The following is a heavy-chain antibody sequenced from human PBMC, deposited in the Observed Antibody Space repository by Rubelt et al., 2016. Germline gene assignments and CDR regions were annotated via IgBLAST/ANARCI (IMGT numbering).Heavy chain of an antibody. V-gene: IGHV4-38-2*02. CDR1: GDSVRSGSY. D-gene: IGHD1-26*01. CDR3: ARDPMGVGSNSYFDY. Sequence: QVELQESGPGVVKPSETLSLTCTVSGDSVRSGSYWGWFRQPPGKGLEWIGSLHHSGSSGYSASLRSRVSISIDTSKSLLFRRRTAVTAADTAVYYCARDPMGVGSNSYFDYWGQGALVTVSS. CDR2: LHHSGSS. J-gene: IGHJ4*02.